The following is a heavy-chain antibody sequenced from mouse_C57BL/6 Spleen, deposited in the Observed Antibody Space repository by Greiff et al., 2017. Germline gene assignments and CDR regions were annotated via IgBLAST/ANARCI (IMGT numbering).Heavy chain of an antibody. CDR3: ARRGPVYDGYPFAY. V-gene: IGHV1-42*01. D-gene: IGHD2-3*01. CDR1: GYSFTGYY. J-gene: IGHJ3*01. CDR2: INPSTGGT. Sequence: VQLQQSGPELVKPGASVKISCKASGYSFTGYYMNWVKQSPEKSLEWIGEINPSTGGTTYNQKFKAKATLTVDKSSSTAYMQIKSLTSEDSAVYYCARRGPVYDGYPFAYWGQGTLVTVSA.